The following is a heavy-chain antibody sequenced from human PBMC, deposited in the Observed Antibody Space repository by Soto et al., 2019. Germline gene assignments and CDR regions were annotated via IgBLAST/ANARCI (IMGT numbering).Heavy chain of an antibody. CDR2: INPNTGVT. CDR3: AKDSHDETLTDDSRYAFDV. D-gene: IGHD3-9*01. Sequence: ASVKVSCKASGYTFVGYYIHWVRQAPGQGLEWMGWINPNTGVTIYTRKFQGRVTLTRDTSITTAYMELSRLSSDDTAVYYCAKDSHDETLTDDSRYAFDVWGQGTVVTVSS. J-gene: IGHJ3*01. CDR1: GYTFVGYY. V-gene: IGHV1-2*02.